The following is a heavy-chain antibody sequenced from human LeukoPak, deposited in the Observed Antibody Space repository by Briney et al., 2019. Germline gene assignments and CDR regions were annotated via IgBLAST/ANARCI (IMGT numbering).Heavy chain of an antibody. J-gene: IGHJ4*02. D-gene: IGHD1-26*01. Sequence: KPSETLSLTCTVSGGSISSYYWSWIRQPPGKGLEWIAYIYYSGSTNYNPSLKSRVTISVHTSKNQFSLKLSSVTAADTAVYYCARGLMGATHIDFWGQGTLVTVSS. V-gene: IGHV4-59*01. CDR1: GGSISSYY. CDR2: IYYSGST. CDR3: ARGLMGATHIDF.